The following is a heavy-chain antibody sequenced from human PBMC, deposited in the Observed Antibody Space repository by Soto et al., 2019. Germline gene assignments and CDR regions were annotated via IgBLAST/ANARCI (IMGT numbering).Heavy chain of an antibody. CDR1: GYSFTSYW. Sequence: GESLKISCKGSGYSFTSYWIGWVRQMPGKGLEWMGIIYPGDFDTRYSPSFQGQVTISADKSISTAYLQWSSLKASDTAMYYCARFGAGGYCSGASCYVFGWGQGTLVTVSS. J-gene: IGHJ4*02. V-gene: IGHV5-51*01. D-gene: IGHD2-15*01. CDR2: IYPGDFDT. CDR3: ARFGAGGYCSGASCYVFG.